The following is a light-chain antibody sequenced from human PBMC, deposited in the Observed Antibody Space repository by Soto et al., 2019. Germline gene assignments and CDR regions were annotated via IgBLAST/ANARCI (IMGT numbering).Light chain of an antibody. CDR3: CSYAGSSTPVV. Sequence: QSALTQPASVSGSPGQSITISCTRTSSDVGSYNLVSWYQQHPGKAPKLMICEGSKRPSGVSNRFSGSKSGNTASLTISGLQAEDEADYYCCSYAGSSTPVVFGGGTKLTVL. CDR2: EGS. J-gene: IGLJ2*01. CDR1: SSDVGSYNL. V-gene: IGLV2-23*01.